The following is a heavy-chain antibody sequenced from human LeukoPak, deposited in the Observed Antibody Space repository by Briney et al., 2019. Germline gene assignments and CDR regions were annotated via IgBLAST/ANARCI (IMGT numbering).Heavy chain of an antibody. CDR2: ISAYNGNT. CDR3: ARVLTFLSMDYYGSGSYPIDY. CDR1: GYTFTSYG. J-gene: IGHJ4*02. V-gene: IGHV1-18*01. D-gene: IGHD3-10*01. Sequence: GASVKVSCKASGYTFTSYGISWVRQAPGQGLEWMGWISAYNGNTNYAQKLQGRVTMTTDTSTSTDYMELRSLRSDDTAVYYCARVLTFLSMDYYGSGSYPIDYWGQGTLVTVSS.